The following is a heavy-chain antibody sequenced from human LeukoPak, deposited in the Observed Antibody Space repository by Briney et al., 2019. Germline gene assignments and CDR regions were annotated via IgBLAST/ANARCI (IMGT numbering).Heavy chain of an antibody. CDR2: INSDGSST. J-gene: IGHJ6*02. CDR1: GFSFSSYW. V-gene: IGHV3-74*01. CDR3: ARTMRSGYYYYYGMDV. Sequence: PGGSLRLSCAASGFSFSSYWMHWVRPAPGKGLVWVSRINSDGSSTSYAVSVKGRFTISRDNAKNTLYLQMNSLRADDTPVYYCARTMRSGYYYYYGMDVWGQGTTVTVSS. D-gene: IGHD2-15*01.